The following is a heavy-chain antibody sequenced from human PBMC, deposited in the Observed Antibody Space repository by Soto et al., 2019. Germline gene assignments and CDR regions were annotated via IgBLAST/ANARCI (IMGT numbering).Heavy chain of an antibody. V-gene: IGHV3-33*01. Sequence: GGSLRLSCAASGFTFSSYGMHWVRQAPGKGLERVAVIWYDGSNKYYADSVKGRFTISRDNSKNTLYLQMNSLRAEDTAVYYCARDSYYDFWSGYGHYYYYYMDVWGKGTTVTVSS. CDR3: ARDSYYDFWSGYGHYYYYYMDV. CDR2: IWYDGSNK. CDR1: GFTFSSYG. D-gene: IGHD3-3*01. J-gene: IGHJ6*03.